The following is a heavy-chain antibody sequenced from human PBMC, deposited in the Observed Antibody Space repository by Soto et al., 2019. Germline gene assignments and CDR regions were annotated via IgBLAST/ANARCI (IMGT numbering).Heavy chain of an antibody. Sequence: PGGSLRLSCAASGITATNGHMSWVRQAPGKGLEWVSVIFSDDNTYYADSVKGRFTISRDTSKSTVYLQVNSLRAEDTAVYYCARDWNGDKYFDFWDQGSLVTSPQ. CDR3: ARDWNGDKYFDF. CDR2: IFSDDNT. CDR1: GITATNGH. J-gene: IGHJ4*02. D-gene: IGHD4-17*01. V-gene: IGHV3-53*01.